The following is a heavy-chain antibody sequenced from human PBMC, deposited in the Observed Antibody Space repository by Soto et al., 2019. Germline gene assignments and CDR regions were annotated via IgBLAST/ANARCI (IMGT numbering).Heavy chain of an antibody. CDR2: IIPIFGTA. D-gene: IGHD2-2*01. CDR3: ARAIVVPATFNWFDP. CDR1: QGTFCSYA. V-gene: IGHV1-69*01. J-gene: IGHJ5*02. Sequence: PVKVSCKASQGTFCSYAISWERQAPGQGLEWMGGIIPIFGTANYAQKLQGRVTITADESTSTADMELSSMRSEDTAVYYCARAIVVPATFNWFDPWGQGTLVTVSS.